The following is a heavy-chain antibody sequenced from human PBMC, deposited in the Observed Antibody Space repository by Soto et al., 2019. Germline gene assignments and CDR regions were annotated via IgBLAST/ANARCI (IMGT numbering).Heavy chain of an antibody. J-gene: IGHJ4*02. Sequence: SVKVSCKASGXTSSTYTINWVRQAPGQGLEWMGRIIPVLGIVNYAQKFQGRVTITADKSTTTAYMELSSLRSEDTAVYYCARGYCSGGSCYHSFDYWGQGAQVTVSS. V-gene: IGHV1-69*02. CDR1: GXTSSTYT. CDR3: ARGYCSGGSCYHSFDY. D-gene: IGHD2-15*01. CDR2: IIPVLGIV.